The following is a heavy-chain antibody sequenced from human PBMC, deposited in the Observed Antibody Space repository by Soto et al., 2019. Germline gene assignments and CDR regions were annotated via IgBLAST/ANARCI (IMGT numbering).Heavy chain of an antibody. CDR3: ASPNGHGIDVFDV. J-gene: IGHJ3*01. Sequence: QVQLVESGGGVVQPGKSLRLSCAASGFIFSNYAMHWVRQAPGKGLEWVAVIWYDGSNKYYSDSVKGRFTISRDDSKSTLSLPMNSLRAEDTAVYYCASPNGHGIDVFDVWGQGTMVTVSS. V-gene: IGHV3-33*01. D-gene: IGHD2-8*01. CDR2: IWYDGSNK. CDR1: GFIFSNYA.